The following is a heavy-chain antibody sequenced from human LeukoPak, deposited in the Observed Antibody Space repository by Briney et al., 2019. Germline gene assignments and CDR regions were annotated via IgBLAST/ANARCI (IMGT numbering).Heavy chain of an antibody. V-gene: IGHV3-23*01. J-gene: IGHJ4*02. CDR2: ISGSGGST. Sequence: AGSLRLSCVASGFTFSSYAMSWVRQAPGKGLEWVSGISGSGGSTYYADSVKGRFTISRDNSNTPLFLQMNSLRAEDTAVYYCVKETYSSGWYPYFDYWGQGTLVTVSS. CDR3: VKETYSSGWYPYFDY. D-gene: IGHD6-19*01. CDR1: GFTFSSYA.